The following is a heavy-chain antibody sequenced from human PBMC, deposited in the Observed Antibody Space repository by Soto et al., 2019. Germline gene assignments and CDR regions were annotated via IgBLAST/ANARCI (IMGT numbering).Heavy chain of an antibody. Sequence: EVQLMESGGGLVQPGGSLRLSCAASGFTFSTYWMHWVRQAPGKGLLWVSHINSDGSRTTYADSVKGRFTISRDNAKNTLYLQMNSLRAEDTAVYYCASNIYYYDSGGDTIDIWGQGTVVTVSS. D-gene: IGHD3-22*01. CDR1: GFTFSTYW. J-gene: IGHJ3*02. CDR2: INSDGSRT. CDR3: ASNIYYYDSGGDTIDI. V-gene: IGHV3-74*01.